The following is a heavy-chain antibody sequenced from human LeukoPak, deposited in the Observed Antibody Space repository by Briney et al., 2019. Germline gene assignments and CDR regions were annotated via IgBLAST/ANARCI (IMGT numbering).Heavy chain of an antibody. CDR2: IYYSGST. CDR1: GGSISSYY. CDR3: ARGEGSSSWARYYYYYMDV. V-gene: IGHV4-59*01. D-gene: IGHD6-13*01. Sequence: PSETLSLTCTVSGGSISSYYWSWIRQPPGKGLEWIGHIYYSGSTNYNPSLKSRVTISVDTSKNQFSLKLSSVTAADTAVYYCARGEGSSSWARYYYYYMDVWGKGTTVTVSS. J-gene: IGHJ6*03.